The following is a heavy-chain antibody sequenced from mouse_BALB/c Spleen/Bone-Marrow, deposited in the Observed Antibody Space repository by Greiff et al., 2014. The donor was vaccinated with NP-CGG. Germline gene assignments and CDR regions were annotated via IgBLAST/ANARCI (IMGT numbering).Heavy chain of an antibody. Sequence: EVQLQQSGAELVKPGASVKLSCTASGFNIKDTYMHWVKQRPEQGLEWIGRIDPANGKTKFDPKFQGKATITADTSSNTAYLQLSSLTSEDTAVYYFSRAFYYGSSSGYFDYWGQGTTLAVSS. CDR2: IDPANGKT. J-gene: IGHJ2*01. CDR3: SRAFYYGSSSGYFDY. D-gene: IGHD1-1*01. V-gene: IGHV14-3*02. CDR1: GFNIKDTY.